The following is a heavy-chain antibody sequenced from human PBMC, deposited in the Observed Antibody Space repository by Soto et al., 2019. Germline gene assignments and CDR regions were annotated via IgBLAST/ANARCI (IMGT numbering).Heavy chain of an antibody. CDR3: ARVGRADYSDSSGYSNWFDP. Sequence: ASVKVSCKATGYTFSGYYIHWVRQAPGQGLEWMGWINPNSGGTNYAQKFQGWVTMTRDTSISTAYMELSLRSDDTAVYYCARVGRADYSDSSGYSNWFDPWGQGTLVTVSS. CDR2: INPNSGGT. V-gene: IGHV1-2*04. D-gene: IGHD3-22*01. J-gene: IGHJ5*02. CDR1: GYTFSGYY.